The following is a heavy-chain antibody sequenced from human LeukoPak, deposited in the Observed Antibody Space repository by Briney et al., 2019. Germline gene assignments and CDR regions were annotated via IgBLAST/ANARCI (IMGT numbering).Heavy chain of an antibody. D-gene: IGHD6-13*01. CDR3: ARGPSRSSSWYARERYYFDY. CDR1: GGSISSGSYY. V-gene: IGHV4-61*02. J-gene: IGHJ4*02. CDR2: IYTSGST. Sequence: SETLSLTCTVSGGSISSGSYYWSWIRQPVGKGLEWIGRIYTSGSTNYNPSLKSRVTISVDTSKNQFSLKLSSVTAADTAVYYCARGPSRSSSWYARERYYFDYWGQGTLVTVSS.